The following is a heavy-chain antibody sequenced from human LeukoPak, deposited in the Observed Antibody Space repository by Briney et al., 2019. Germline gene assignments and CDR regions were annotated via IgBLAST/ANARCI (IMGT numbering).Heavy chain of an antibody. D-gene: IGHD3-22*01. CDR1: GFTFDDYG. Sequence: GGSLRLSCAASGFTFDDYGMNWVRQAPGKGLEWVSYISSSSSTIYYADSVKGRFTISRDNAKNSLYLQMNSLRAEDTAVYYCARDLQRLSSGHDAFDIWGQGTMVTVSS. CDR2: ISSSSSTI. CDR3: ARDLQRLSSGHDAFDI. V-gene: IGHV3-48*01. J-gene: IGHJ3*02.